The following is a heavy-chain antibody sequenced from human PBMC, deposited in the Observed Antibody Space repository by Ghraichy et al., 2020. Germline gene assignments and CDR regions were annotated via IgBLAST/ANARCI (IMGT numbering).Heavy chain of an antibody. CDR3: AAGERRGLRYYYMDV. J-gene: IGHJ6*03. D-gene: IGHD5-12*01. Sequence: SVKVSCKASGFTFTSSAVQWVRQARGQRLEWIGWIVVGSGNTNYAQKFQERVTITRDMSTSTAYMELSSLRSEDTAVYYCAAGERRGLRYYYMDVWGKGTTVTVSS. CDR1: GFTFTSSA. V-gene: IGHV1-58*01. CDR2: IVVGSGNT.